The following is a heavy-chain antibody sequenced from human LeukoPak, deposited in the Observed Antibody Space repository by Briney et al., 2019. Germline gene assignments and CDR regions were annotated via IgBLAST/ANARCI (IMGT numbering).Heavy chain of an antibody. J-gene: IGHJ4*02. V-gene: IGHV4-34*01. CDR2: INHSGTT. CDR1: GGSFSAYY. Sequence: SETLSLTCAVYGGSFSAYYWSWVRQPPGKGLEWIGEINHSGTTNYNPSLKSRITISVDTSKNQFSLKLSSVTAADTAVYYCARLLGYDILTGYYSGTGPFDYWGQGTLVTVSS. CDR3: ARLLGYDILTGYYSGTGPFDY. D-gene: IGHD3-9*01.